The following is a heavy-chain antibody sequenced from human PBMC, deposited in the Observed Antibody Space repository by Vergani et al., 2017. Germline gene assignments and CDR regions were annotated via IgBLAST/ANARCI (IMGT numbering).Heavy chain of an antibody. CDR1: GFIFSTYG. D-gene: IGHD3-16*01. V-gene: IGHV3-30*18. Sequence: VQLLESGGGLVQPGGSLRLSCAGAGFIFSTYGMHWVRQAPGKGLEWVAVISHDGSNKYYGDSVKGRFTISRDNSKNTLYLQMNSLRAEDTAVYYCAKESWGFGAFDIWGQGTMVTVSS. J-gene: IGHJ3*02. CDR3: AKESWGFGAFDI. CDR2: ISHDGSNK.